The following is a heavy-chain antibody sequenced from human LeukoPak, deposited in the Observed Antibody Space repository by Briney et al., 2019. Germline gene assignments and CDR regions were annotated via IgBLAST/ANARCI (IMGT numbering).Heavy chain of an antibody. D-gene: IGHD6-19*01. CDR1: GYTLTELS. J-gene: IGHJ4*02. CDR2: FDPEDGET. Sequence: ASVKVSCKVSGYTLTELSMHWVRQAPGKGLEWMGGFDPEDGETIYAQKFQGRVTMTEDTSTDTAYMELSSLRSEDTAVYYCATKIAVAGTNDFDYWGQRTLVTVSS. CDR3: ATKIAVAGTNDFDY. V-gene: IGHV1-24*01.